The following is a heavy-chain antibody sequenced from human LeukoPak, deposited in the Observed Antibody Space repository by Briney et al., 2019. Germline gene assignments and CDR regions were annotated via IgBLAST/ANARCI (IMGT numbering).Heavy chain of an antibody. CDR2: ISASSGKT. J-gene: IGHJ3*02. CDR3: ARANCGRTSCYFDI. D-gene: IGHD2-2*01. CDR1: GYTFSSHG. Sequence: GASVKVSCKTSGYTFSSHGITWVRQAPGQGLEWMGWISASSGKTNNAQKFQARVTMTTETSTSTAHMDLRSLRSDDTAVYYCARANCGRTSCYFDIWGQGTMVTVSS. V-gene: IGHV1-18*01.